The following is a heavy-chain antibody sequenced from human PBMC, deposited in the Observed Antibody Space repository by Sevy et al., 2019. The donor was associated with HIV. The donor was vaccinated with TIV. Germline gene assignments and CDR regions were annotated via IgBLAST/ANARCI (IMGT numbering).Heavy chain of an antibody. Sequence: SETLSLTCGVSGGAISSISNYWGWIRQPPGRELEWIGSLYYEGTTYYNPSLQSRVRISGNTSKNLFSLDLTSVTAAYTAVYYCESLSPFYHYMDVWGKGTTVTVSS. J-gene: IGHJ6*03. CDR1: GGAISSISNY. CDR2: LYYEGTT. V-gene: IGHV4-39*01. CDR3: ESLSPFYHYMDV.